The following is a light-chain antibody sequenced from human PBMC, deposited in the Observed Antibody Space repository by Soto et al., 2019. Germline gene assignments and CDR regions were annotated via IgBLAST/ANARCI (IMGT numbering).Light chain of an antibody. CDR3: YLYGRSPWS. Sequence: EIVLTESPGTLSLSPGERATLSCRASQSVSRYLAWYQQKPGQAPRLLIYGASSRATGTPDRFSGSGFGTDFTVTISRLASEEVAVYYRYLYGRSPWSFGHGTKVDIK. CDR2: GAS. V-gene: IGKV3-20*01. J-gene: IGKJ1*01. CDR1: QSVSRY.